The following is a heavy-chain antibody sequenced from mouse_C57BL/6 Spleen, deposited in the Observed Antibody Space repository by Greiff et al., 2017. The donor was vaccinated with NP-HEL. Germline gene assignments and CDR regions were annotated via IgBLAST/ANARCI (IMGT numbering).Heavy chain of an antibody. J-gene: IGHJ4*01. CDR1: GFTFSNYW. CDR3: TDYVGYAMDY. V-gene: IGHV6-3*01. D-gene: IGHD1-1*01. CDR2: IRLKSDNYAT. Sequence: EVKVVESGGGLVQPGGSMKLSCVASGFTFSNYWMNWVRQSPEKGLEWVAQIRLKSDNYATHYAESVKGRFTISRDDSKSSVYLQMNNLRAEDTGIYYCTDYVGYAMDYWGQGTSVTVSS.